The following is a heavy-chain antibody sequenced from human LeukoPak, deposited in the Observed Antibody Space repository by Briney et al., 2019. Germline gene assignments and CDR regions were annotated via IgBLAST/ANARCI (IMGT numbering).Heavy chain of an antibody. D-gene: IGHD3-10*01. Sequence: GGSLRLSCVASGFSFSSSYMSWVRQAPGKGLEWVANIKQDGNEKHYVDSVKGRFTISRDNAKSSLYLQMNSLRAEDTAVYYCARDPRGSEYSHFDSRGQGTLVTVSS. CDR3: ARDPRGSEYSHFDS. V-gene: IGHV3-7*01. CDR1: GFSFSSSY. J-gene: IGHJ4*02. CDR2: IKQDGNEK.